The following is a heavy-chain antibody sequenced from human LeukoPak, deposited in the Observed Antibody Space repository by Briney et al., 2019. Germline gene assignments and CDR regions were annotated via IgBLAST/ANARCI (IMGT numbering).Heavy chain of an antibody. CDR1: GYTFSSYG. V-gene: IGHV1-46*01. CDR3: ARDMVPYYFDH. J-gene: IGHJ4*02. CDR2: INPSGGST. Sequence: ASVKVSCKASGYTFSSYGISWVRQAPGQGLEWMGIINPSGGSTSYAQKFQGRVTMTRDMSTSTVYMELSSLRSEDTAVYYCARDMVPYYFDHWGQGTLVTVSS. D-gene: IGHD3-10*01.